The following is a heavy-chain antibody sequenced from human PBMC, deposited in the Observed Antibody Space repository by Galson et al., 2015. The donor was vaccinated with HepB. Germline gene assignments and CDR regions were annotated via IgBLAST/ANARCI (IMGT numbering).Heavy chain of an antibody. J-gene: IGHJ4*02. CDR3: ARVNPDPIAAAGTLDY. D-gene: IGHD6-13*01. CDR1: GYTFTSYY. CDR2: INPSGGST. V-gene: IGHV1-46*03. Sequence: SVKVSCKASGYTFTSYYMHWVRQAPGQGLEWMGIINPSGGSTSYAQKFQGRVTMTRDTSTSTVYMELSSLRSEDTAVYYCARVNPDPIAAAGTLDYWGQGTLATVSS.